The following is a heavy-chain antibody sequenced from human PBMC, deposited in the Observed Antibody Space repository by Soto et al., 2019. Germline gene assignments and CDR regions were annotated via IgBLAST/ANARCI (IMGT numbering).Heavy chain of an antibody. V-gene: IGHV3-7*01. D-gene: IGHD3-3*01. Sequence: GGSLRLSCAASGFTFSSYWMSWVRQAPGKGLEWVANIKQDGSEKYYVDSVKGRFTISRDNAKNSLYLQMNSLRAEDTAVYYCARDQGYYAFWSGYYGHTDYWGQGTLVTVSS. J-gene: IGHJ4*02. CDR2: IKQDGSEK. CDR1: GFTFSSYW. CDR3: ARDQGYYAFWSGYYGHTDY.